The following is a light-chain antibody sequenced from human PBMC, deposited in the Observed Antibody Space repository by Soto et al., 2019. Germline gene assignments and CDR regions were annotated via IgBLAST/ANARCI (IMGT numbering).Light chain of an antibody. CDR1: QSVSSN. V-gene: IGKV3D-15*01. CDR2: DAS. CDR3: QQYSSWLWT. J-gene: IGKJ1*01. Sequence: EIVMTQSPATLSLSPGERATLSCRASQSVSSNVAWYQQIPGQTPRLLIYDASNRATGIPARFSGSGSGTEFTLTISSLQSEDFAVYYCQQYSSWLWTFGQGTKVDIK.